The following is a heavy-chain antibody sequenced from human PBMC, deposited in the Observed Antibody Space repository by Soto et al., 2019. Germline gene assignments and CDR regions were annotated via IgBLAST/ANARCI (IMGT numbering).Heavy chain of an antibody. D-gene: IGHD3-16*01. V-gene: IGHV1-18*01. Sequence: QVQLVQSGAEVKKPGASVKVSCKASGYTFTSYGISWVRQAPGQGLEWMGWISAYNGNTNYAQKLQGRVTMTTDTSTRTADMGLRSRRHDDTAVDYCAREMKGTGDHVCDWYFDIWGRGTLVTVSS. J-gene: IGHJ2*01. CDR1: GYTFTSYG. CDR3: AREMKGTGDHVCDWYFDI. CDR2: ISAYNGNT.